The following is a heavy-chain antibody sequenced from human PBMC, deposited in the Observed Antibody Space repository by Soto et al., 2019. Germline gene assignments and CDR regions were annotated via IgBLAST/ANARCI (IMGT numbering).Heavy chain of an antibody. J-gene: IGHJ4*02. CDR1: GGSISNGNYY. CDR3: ATEIAATGRWIDY. D-gene: IGHD6-13*01. CDR2: IHYSGST. Sequence: ASETLSLTCTVSGGSISNGNYYWSWIRQPPGKGLEWIGYIHYSGSTYYNPSLKSRVTISLDTSKNQFSLKLSSVTAADTAVYYCATEIAATGRWIDYWGQGTLVTVSS. V-gene: IGHV4-30-4*01.